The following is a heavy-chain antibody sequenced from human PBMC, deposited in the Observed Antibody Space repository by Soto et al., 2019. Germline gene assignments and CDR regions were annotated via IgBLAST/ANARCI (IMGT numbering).Heavy chain of an antibody. CDR3: GRLIRRIISFDY. J-gene: IGHJ4*02. Sequence: SETLSLTCTVSGDSISSGDYYWSWIRQPPGKGLEWIAYIYYSGSTYYNPSLKSRVTISVDTSKNQFSLKLNSVTAADTAVYYCGRLIRRIISFDYWGQGTLVTVSS. CDR1: GDSISSGDYY. D-gene: IGHD3-10*01. CDR2: IYYSGST. V-gene: IGHV4-30-4*01.